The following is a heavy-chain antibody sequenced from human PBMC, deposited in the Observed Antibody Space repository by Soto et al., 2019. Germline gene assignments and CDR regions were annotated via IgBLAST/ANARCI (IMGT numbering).Heavy chain of an antibody. J-gene: IGHJ4*02. CDR3: AKGLAYYDFWSGYPHLDY. CDR2: ISGSGGST. Sequence: GGSLRLSCAASGFTFSSYAMSWVRQAPGKGLEWVSAISGSGGSTYYADSVKGRFTISRDNSKNTLYLQMNSLRAEDTAVYYCAKGLAYYDFWSGYPHLDYWGQGTLVTVSS. V-gene: IGHV3-23*01. CDR1: GFTFSSYA. D-gene: IGHD3-3*01.